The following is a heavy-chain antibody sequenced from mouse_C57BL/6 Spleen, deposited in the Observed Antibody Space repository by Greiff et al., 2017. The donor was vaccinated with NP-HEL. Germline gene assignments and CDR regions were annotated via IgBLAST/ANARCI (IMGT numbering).Heavy chain of an antibody. CDR1: GFTFSSYA. V-gene: IGHV5-4*01. Sequence: EVMLVESGGGLVKPGGSLKLSCAASGFTFSSYAMSWVRQTPEKRLEWVATISDGGSYTYYPDNVKGRFTISRDNAKNNLYLQMSHLKSEDTAMYYCARDRDYGNYIYYFDYWGQSTTLTVSS. CDR2: ISDGGSYT. D-gene: IGHD2-1*01. J-gene: IGHJ2*01. CDR3: ARDRDYGNYIYYFDY.